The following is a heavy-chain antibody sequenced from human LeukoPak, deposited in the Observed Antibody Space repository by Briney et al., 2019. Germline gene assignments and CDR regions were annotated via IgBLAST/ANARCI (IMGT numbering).Heavy chain of an antibody. J-gene: IGHJ4*02. CDR1: GGSFSGYY. CDR2: INHSGST. Sequence: PSETLSLTCAVYGGSFSGYYWSWIRQPPGKGLEWIGEINHSGSTNYNPSLKSRVTILVDTPKNQFSLKLSSVTAADTAVYYCARGDPAFDYWGQGTLVTVSS. V-gene: IGHV4-34*01. CDR3: ARGDPAFDY.